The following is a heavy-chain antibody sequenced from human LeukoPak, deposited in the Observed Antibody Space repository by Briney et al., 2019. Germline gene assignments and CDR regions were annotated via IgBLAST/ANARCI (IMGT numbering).Heavy chain of an antibody. D-gene: IGHD4-17*01. J-gene: IGHJ3*02. Sequence: GRSLRLSCAASGFTFSSYAMHWVRQAPGKGLEWVAVISYDGSNKYYADSVKGRFTISRDNSKNTLYLQMNSLRAEDTAVYYCARVGGTVTYDAFGIWGQGIMVTVSS. V-gene: IGHV3-30-3*01. CDR2: ISYDGSNK. CDR1: GFTFSSYA. CDR3: ARVGGTVTYDAFGI.